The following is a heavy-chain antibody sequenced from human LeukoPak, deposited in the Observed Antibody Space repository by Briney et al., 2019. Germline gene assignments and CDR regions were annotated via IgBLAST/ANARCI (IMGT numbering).Heavy chain of an antibody. V-gene: IGHV1-2*02. CDR3: ARGASGWHFDY. D-gene: IGHD6-19*01. J-gene: IGHJ4*02. Sequence: GASVKVSCKASGYTFTSYGISWVRQAPGQGLEWMGWINPNSGGTNYAQKFQGRVTMTRDTSISTAYMELSRLRSDDTAVYYCARGASGWHFDYWGQGTLVTVSS. CDR2: INPNSGGT. CDR1: GYTFTSYG.